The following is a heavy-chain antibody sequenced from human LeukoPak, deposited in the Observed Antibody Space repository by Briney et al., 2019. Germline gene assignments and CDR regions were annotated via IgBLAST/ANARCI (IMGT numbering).Heavy chain of an antibody. J-gene: IGHJ4*02. Sequence: SETLSLTCTVSGGSISSYYWSWIRQPAGKGLEWIGRIYISGSTNYNPSLKSRVTMSVDTSKNQLSLKLSSVTAAATAVYSCASDRGTWNDDGFDYWGQGTLVTVSS. D-gene: IGHD1-1*01. CDR1: GGSISSYY. CDR3: ASDRGTWNDDGFDY. CDR2: IYISGST. V-gene: IGHV4-4*07.